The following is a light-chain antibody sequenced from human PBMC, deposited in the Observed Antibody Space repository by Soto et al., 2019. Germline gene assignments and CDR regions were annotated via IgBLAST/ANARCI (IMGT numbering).Light chain of an antibody. CDR2: DAS. CDR3: QQRSNWPSYT. Sequence: EIVLTQSPATLSLSPGERATLSCRASQSVSSYLAWYQQKPGQAPRLLIYDASNRATCIPARFSGSGSGTDVTLTISSLEPEDFAVYYCQQRSNWPSYTFGQGTKLEIK. CDR1: QSVSSY. J-gene: IGKJ2*01. V-gene: IGKV3-11*01.